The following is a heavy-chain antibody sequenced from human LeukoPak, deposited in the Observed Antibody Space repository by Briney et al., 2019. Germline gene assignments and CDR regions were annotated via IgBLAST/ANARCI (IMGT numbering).Heavy chain of an antibody. Sequence: EASVKVSCKASGYTFTGYYMHWVRQAPGQGLEWMGWINPNSGGTNYAQKFQGRATMTRDTSISTAYMELSRLRSDDTAVYYCARVLTTVTKAHDYWGQGTLVTVSS. J-gene: IGHJ4*02. CDR3: ARVLTTVTKAHDY. V-gene: IGHV1-2*02. CDR2: INPNSGGT. CDR1: GYTFTGYY. D-gene: IGHD4-17*01.